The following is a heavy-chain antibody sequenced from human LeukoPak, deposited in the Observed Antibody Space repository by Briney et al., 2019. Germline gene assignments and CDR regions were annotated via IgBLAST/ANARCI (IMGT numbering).Heavy chain of an antibody. D-gene: IGHD3-10*01. V-gene: IGHV3-23*01. Sequence: GGSLRLSCAASGFTFSGYAMNWVRQAPGKGLEWVSVIRSSGDSAYYADFVKGRFTISRDNSKNTLYLQMNSLRAEDTAVYYCAKGYYASGSSLSAFDSWGQGTLVTVSP. CDR3: AKGYYASGSSLSAFDS. CDR2: IRSSGDSA. CDR1: GFTFSGYA. J-gene: IGHJ4*02.